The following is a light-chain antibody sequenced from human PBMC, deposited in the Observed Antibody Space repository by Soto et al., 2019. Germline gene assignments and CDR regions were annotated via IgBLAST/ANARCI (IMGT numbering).Light chain of an antibody. V-gene: IGKV3-20*01. CDR2: AAS. CDR1: QSVTSSY. Sequence: EIVLTQSPGTLSLSPGEGATLSCRASQSVTSSYLAWYQKKPGRAPRLLIYAASNRANGIPDRFSGSGSGTDVTLTISRLEPEDFAVYYCQQYGTSPYTFGQGTELEIK. J-gene: IGKJ2*01. CDR3: QQYGTSPYT.